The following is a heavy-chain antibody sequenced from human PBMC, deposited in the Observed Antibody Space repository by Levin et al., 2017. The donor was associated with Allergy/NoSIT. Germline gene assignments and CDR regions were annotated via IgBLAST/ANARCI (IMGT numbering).Heavy chain of an antibody. CDR1: GGSFSGYY. CDR2: INHSGST. D-gene: IGHD6-19*01. Sequence: SETLSLTCAVYGGSFSGYYWSWIRQPPGKGLEWIGEINHSGSTNYNPSLKSRVTISVDTSKNQFSLKLSSVTAADTAVYYCARGIAVTPDYYYGMDVWGQGTTVTVSS. J-gene: IGHJ6*02. CDR3: ARGIAVTPDYYYGMDV. V-gene: IGHV4-34*01.